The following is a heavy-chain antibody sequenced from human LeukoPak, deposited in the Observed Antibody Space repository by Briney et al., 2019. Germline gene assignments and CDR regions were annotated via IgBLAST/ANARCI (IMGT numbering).Heavy chain of an antibody. D-gene: IGHD6-13*01. CDR2: IRYDGSNK. CDR3: AIHSSSWYWNYFDY. J-gene: IGHJ4*02. V-gene: IGHV3-30*02. Sequence: PGGSLRLSCAASGFTFSSYGMHWVRQAPGKGLEGGAFIRYDGSNKYYADSVKGRLTISRDNSKNTLYLQTNSLRAEDTAVYYCAIHSSSWYWNYFDYWGQGTLVTVSS. CDR1: GFTFSSYG.